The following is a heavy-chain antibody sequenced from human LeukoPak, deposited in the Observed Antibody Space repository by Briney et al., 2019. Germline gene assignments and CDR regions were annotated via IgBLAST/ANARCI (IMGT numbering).Heavy chain of an antibody. D-gene: IGHD3-10*01. CDR1: GGSISSSSYY. J-gene: IGHJ4*02. CDR2: INHSGST. Sequence: PSETLSLTCTVSGGSISSSSYYWGWIRQPPGKGLEWIGEINHSGSTNYNPSLKSRVTISVDTSKNQFSLKLSSVTAADTAVYYCARELLWFGVDYWGQGTLVTVSS. CDR3: ARELLWFGVDY. V-gene: IGHV4-39*07.